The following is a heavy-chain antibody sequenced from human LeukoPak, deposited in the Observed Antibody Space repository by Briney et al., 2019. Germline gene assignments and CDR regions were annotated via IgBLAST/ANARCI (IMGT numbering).Heavy chain of an antibody. CDR2: IKQDGSEK. Sequence: PGGSLRLSCAASGFTFSDYWMSWVRQAPGKGLEWVANIKQDGSEKYYADSVKGRFTISRDNAKNTLYPQMNSLRAEDTAVYYCARGPLVTYYFDYWGQGTLVTVSS. J-gene: IGHJ4*02. CDR1: GFTFSDYW. V-gene: IGHV3-7*04. CDR3: ARGPLVTYYFDY.